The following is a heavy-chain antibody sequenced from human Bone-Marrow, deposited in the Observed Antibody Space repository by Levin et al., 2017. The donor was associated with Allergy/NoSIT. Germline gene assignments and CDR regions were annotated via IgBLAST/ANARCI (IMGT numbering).Heavy chain of an antibody. V-gene: IGHV3-23*01. D-gene: IGHD3-22*01. J-gene: IGHJ4*02. CDR2: ISGSGGST. CDR1: GFTFSSYA. Sequence: GESLKISCAASGFTFSSYAMSWVRQAPGKGLEWVSAISGSGGSTYYADSVKGRFTISRDNSKNTLYLQMNSLRAEDTAVYYCAKYDSSGPNFDYWGQGTLVTVSS. CDR3: AKYDSSGPNFDY.